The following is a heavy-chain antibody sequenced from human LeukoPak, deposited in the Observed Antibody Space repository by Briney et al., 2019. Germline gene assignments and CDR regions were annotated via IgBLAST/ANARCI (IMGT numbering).Heavy chain of an antibody. CDR3: ARAYSGSYFPDY. CDR2: TSYDGTAI. J-gene: IGHJ4*02. V-gene: IGHV3-30*04. Sequence: GGSLRLSCAGSGFTFSNDAMHWVRQAPGKGLEWVAVTSYDGTAIYYADSVKGRFTISKDNSRNTLYLQMNSLRVEDTAVYYCARAYSGSYFPDYWGQGTLVIVSS. D-gene: IGHD1-26*01. CDR1: GFTFSNDA.